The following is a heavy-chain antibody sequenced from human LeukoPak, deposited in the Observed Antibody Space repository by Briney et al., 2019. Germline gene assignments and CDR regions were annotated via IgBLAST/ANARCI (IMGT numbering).Heavy chain of an antibody. J-gene: IGHJ5*02. CDR3: AHSPRGPGYRNQWFDP. CDR1: GFSLSTYSVA. Sequence: SGPTLVNPTQTLTLTCTFSGFSLSTYSVAVGWIRQPPGKAPEWLALIYWDDDKRYSPSLKSRLTITKDTSKSQVVLTMTNMDPVDTGTYYCAHSPRGPGYRNQWFDPWGQGTLVTVSS. CDR2: IYWDDDK. D-gene: IGHD5-18*01. V-gene: IGHV2-5*02.